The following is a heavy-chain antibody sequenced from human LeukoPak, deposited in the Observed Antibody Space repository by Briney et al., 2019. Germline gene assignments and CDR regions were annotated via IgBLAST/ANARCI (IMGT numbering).Heavy chain of an antibody. V-gene: IGHV6-1*01. D-gene: IGHD3-10*01. CDR1: GDSVSSNSAA. J-gene: IGHJ6*03. CDR2: TYYRSKWYN. Sequence: SQTLSLTCAISGDSVSSNSAAWNWIRQSPSRGLEWLGRTYYRSKWYNDYAVSVKSRITINPDTSKNQFSLKLSSVTAADTAVYYCARGLQYGSGSYYYYYYMDVWGKGTTVTISS. CDR3: ARGLQYGSGSYYYYYYMDV.